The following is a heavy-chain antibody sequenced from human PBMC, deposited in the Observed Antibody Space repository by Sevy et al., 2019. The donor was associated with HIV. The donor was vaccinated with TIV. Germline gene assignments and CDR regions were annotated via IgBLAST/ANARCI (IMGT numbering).Heavy chain of an antibody. V-gene: IGHV3-30-3*01. CDR3: ARDHGYSYGTGYYFDY. Sequence: GGSLRLSCAASGFTFSSYAMHWVRQAPGKGLEWVAVISYDGSNKYYADSVKGRLTISRDNSKNTLYLQMNSLRAEDTAVYYCARDHGYSYGTGYYFDYWGQGTLVTVSS. CDR2: ISYDGSNK. CDR1: GFTFSSYA. D-gene: IGHD5-18*01. J-gene: IGHJ4*02.